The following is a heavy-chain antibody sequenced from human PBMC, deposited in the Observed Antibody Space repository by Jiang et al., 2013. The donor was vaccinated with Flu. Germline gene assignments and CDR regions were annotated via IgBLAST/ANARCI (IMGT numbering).Heavy chain of an antibody. CDR3: AMDSPSDLDAFDI. CDR1: GDSVSSNSAA. Sequence: QTLSLTCAISGDSVSSNSAAWNWIRQSPSRGLEWLGRTYYRSKWYNDYAVSVKSRISINSDTYKNQFSLQLNSVTPEDTAVYYCAMDSPSDLDAFDIWGQGTMVTVSS. CDR2: TYYRSKWYN. D-gene: IGHD2-21*02. J-gene: IGHJ3*02. V-gene: IGHV6-1*01.